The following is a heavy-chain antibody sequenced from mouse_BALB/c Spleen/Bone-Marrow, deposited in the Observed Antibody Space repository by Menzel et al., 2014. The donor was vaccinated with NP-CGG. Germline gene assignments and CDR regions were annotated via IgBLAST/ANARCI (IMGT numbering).Heavy chain of an antibody. CDR1: GFNIKDTY. CDR2: IDPANGNT. Sequence: VQLQQSGVELVKPGASVKLSCTASGFNIKDTYMHWVKQRPEQGLEWIGRIDPANGNTKYDPKFQGKATITADTSSNTAYLQLSSLTSEDTAVYYGSSYAMDYWGQGTSVTVSS. CDR3: SSYAMDY. J-gene: IGHJ4*01. V-gene: IGHV14-3*02.